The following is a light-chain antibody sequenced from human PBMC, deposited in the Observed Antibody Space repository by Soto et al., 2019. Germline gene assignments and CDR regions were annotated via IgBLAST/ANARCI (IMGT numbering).Light chain of an antibody. CDR1: QGISTY. V-gene: IGKV1-9*01. CDR3: QHPNSDWYA. Sequence: DIQLTQSPSFLSASVGDRVTITCRASQGISTYLAWYLQRPGKAPKLLIYGASTLQSGVPSRFSGSGSGTEFTLTISSLQPEDFATYYCQHPNSDWYAFGQGTKLEIK. J-gene: IGKJ2*01. CDR2: GAS.